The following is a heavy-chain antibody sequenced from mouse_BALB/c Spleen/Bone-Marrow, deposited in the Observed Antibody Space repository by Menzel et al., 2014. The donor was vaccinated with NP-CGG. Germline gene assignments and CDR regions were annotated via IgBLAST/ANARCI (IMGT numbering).Heavy chain of an antibody. D-gene: IGHD2-10*01. CDR2: ILPGSGST. V-gene: IGHV1-9*01. J-gene: IGHJ4*01. Sequence: QVQLKESGAELMKPGASMKISCKATGYTFSSYWIEWVKRRPGHGLEWIGEILPGSGSTNYNERFKGKATFTADTSSNTAYMQLSSLTSEDSAVYYCARAYYVNYDAMDYWGQGTSVTVSS. CDR1: GYTFSSYW. CDR3: ARAYYVNYDAMDY.